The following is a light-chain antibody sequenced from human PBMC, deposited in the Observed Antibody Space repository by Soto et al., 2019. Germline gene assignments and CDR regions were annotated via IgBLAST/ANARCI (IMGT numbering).Light chain of an antibody. CDR3: QQYGSSPPIT. J-gene: IGKJ5*01. CDR2: DAS. V-gene: IGKV3D-20*01. Sequence: EIKLSLSPATLSLNLGERVTLSCRASQSVSSYLAWYQQKPGKAPRLLIYDASNRATGIPARFSGSGSGTDCTLTISRLEPEDFAVYYCQQYGSSPPITFGQRTLPEI. CDR1: QSVSSY.